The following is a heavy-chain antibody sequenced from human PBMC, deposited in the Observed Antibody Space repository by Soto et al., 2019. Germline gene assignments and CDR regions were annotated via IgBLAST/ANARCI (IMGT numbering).Heavy chain of an antibody. V-gene: IGHV3-30-3*01. CDR3: ARDLVTGTPDY. Sequence: QVQLVESGGGVVQPGRSLRLSCAASGFTFSSYAMHWVRQAPGKGLEWVAVISYDGSNKYYADSVKGRFTISRDNSNNTLYLQMNSLRAEDTAVYYCARDLVTGTPDYWGQGTLVTVSS. J-gene: IGHJ4*02. D-gene: IGHD1-20*01. CDR2: ISYDGSNK. CDR1: GFTFSSYA.